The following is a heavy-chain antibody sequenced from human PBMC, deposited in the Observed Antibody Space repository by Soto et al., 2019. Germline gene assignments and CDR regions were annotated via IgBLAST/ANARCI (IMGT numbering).Heavy chain of an antibody. J-gene: IGHJ4*02. Sequence: SETLCLTCTVSGGSISSSSYYGGWIRQPPGKGLEWIGSLYYSGSTYYNPSLKSRVTISVDTSKNQFSLKLSSVTAADTAVYYCVGSGYSPFDYWGQGTLVTVS. CDR3: VGSGYSPFDY. D-gene: IGHD3-22*01. V-gene: IGHV4-39*01. CDR1: GGSISSSSYY. CDR2: LYYSGST.